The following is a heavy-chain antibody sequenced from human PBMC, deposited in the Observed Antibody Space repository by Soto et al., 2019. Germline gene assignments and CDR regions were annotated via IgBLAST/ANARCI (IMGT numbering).Heavy chain of an antibody. Sequence: SETLSLTCTVSGGSDTSYYWHWIRQSPGKGLECIGYVYNGRSSNYNPSLKSRVSISVDTSKNLFSLKLNSVTAADTAVYYCAPGDSRGALDSWGQGALVTVS. V-gene: IGHV4-59*02. CDR1: GGSDTSYY. D-gene: IGHD2-21*01. CDR3: APGDSRGALDS. J-gene: IGHJ4*02. CDR2: VYNGRSS.